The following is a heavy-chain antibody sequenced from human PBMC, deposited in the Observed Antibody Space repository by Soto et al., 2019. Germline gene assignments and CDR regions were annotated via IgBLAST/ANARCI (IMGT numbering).Heavy chain of an antibody. J-gene: IGHJ4*02. D-gene: IGHD2-15*01. V-gene: IGHV4-31*03. CDR1: GGSISSGGYY. CDR3: ARGVRYCSGGSCYSHAIIDY. Sequence: QVQLQESGPGLVKPSQTLFLSCTVSGGSISSGGYYWSWIRQHPGKGLEWIGYIYYSGSTYYNPSLKSRVTISVDTSKNQFSLKLSSVTAADTAVYYCARGVRYCSGGSCYSHAIIDYWGQVTLVTVSS. CDR2: IYYSGST.